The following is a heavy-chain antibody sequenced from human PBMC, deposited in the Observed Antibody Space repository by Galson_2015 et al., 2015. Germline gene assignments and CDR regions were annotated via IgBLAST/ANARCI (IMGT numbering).Heavy chain of an antibody. CDR3: ARDRTRDILTGNYYYGMDV. D-gene: IGHD3-9*01. CDR2: ISYDGSNK. CDR1: GFTFSSYA. V-gene: IGHV3-30-3*01. J-gene: IGHJ6*02. Sequence: SLRLSCAASGFTFSSYAMHWARQAPGKGLEWVAVISYDGSNKYYADSVKGRFTISRDNSKNTLYLQMNSLRAEDTAVYYCARDRTRDILTGNYYYGMDVWGQGTTVTVSS.